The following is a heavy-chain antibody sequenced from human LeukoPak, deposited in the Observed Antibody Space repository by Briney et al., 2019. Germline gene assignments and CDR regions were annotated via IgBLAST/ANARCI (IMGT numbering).Heavy chain of an antibody. CDR3: AREGDGSSSRIAKNYFHY. Sequence: PGGSLRLSCAASGFTFSSYWMSWVRQAPGKGLEWVANIKQDGSEKYYVDSVKGRFTISRDNAKNSLYLQMNSLRAEDTAVYYCAREGDGSSSRIAKNYFHYWGQGTLVTVSS. CDR1: GFTFSSYW. D-gene: IGHD6-13*01. J-gene: IGHJ4*02. CDR2: IKQDGSEK. V-gene: IGHV3-7*03.